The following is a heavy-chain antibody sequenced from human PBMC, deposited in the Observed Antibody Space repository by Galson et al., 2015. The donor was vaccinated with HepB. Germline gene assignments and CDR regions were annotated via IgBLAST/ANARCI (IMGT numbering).Heavy chain of an antibody. CDR2: IRSKAYGGTT. Sequence: LRLSCAASGFTFGDYAMSWVRQAPGKGLEWVGFIRSKAYGGTTEYAASVKGRFTISRDDSKSIAYLQMNSLKTEDTAVYYCTRAWEAVAVAGSDYYYGMDVWGQGTTVTVSS. CDR3: TRAWEAVAVAGSDYYYGMDV. J-gene: IGHJ6*02. V-gene: IGHV3-49*04. D-gene: IGHD6-19*01. CDR1: GFTFGDYA.